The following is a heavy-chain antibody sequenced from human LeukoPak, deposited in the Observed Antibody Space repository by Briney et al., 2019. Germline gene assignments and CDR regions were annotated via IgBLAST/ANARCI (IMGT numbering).Heavy chain of an antibody. J-gene: IGHJ6*03. D-gene: IGHD3-3*01. CDR3: ARDPGGTIFGVVNVYMDV. V-gene: IGHV3-48*04. CDR1: GFTFSSYS. Sequence: GGSLRLSCAASGFTFSSYSMNWVRQAPGKGLEWVSYISSSSSTKYYADSVKGRFTISRDNAKNSLYLQMNSLRAEDTAVYYCARDPGGTIFGVVNVYMDVWGKGTTVTVSS. CDR2: ISSSSSTK.